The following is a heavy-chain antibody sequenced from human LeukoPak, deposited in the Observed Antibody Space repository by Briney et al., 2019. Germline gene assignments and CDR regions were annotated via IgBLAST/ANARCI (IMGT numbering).Heavy chain of an antibody. CDR2: IYPGDSDT. CDR3: ARLEYSGSYQGAFDY. D-gene: IGHD1-26*01. V-gene: IGHV5-51*01. Sequence: GKSLKISCKGSGYSFISCWIGWVRQMPGKGLEWMGIIYPGDSDTRYSPSFQGQVTITADKSISTAYLQWSSLKASDTAMYYCARLEYSGSYQGAFDYWGQGTLVTVSS. J-gene: IGHJ4*02. CDR1: GYSFISCW.